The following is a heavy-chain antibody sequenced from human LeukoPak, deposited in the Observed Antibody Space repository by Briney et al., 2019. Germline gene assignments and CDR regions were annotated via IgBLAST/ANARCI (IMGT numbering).Heavy chain of an antibody. Sequence: GSLRLSCAASGFTFSSYGMHWVRQAPGEGLEWVAFIRYDGSNKYYADSVKGRFTISRDNAKNSLYLQMNSLRAEDMALYYCAKETHAAAGKHYFDYWGQGTLVTVSS. CDR3: AKETHAAAGKHYFDY. CDR2: IRYDGSNK. D-gene: IGHD6-13*01. V-gene: IGHV3-30*02. CDR1: GFTFSSYG. J-gene: IGHJ4*02.